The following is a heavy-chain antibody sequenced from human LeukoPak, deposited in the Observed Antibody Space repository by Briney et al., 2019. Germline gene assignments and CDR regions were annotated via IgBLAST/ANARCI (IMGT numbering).Heavy chain of an antibody. V-gene: IGHV3-30*02. D-gene: IGHD3-16*01. J-gene: IGHJ4*02. CDR2: IRYDGSNK. Sequence: PGGSLRLSCAASGFTFSSYGMHWVRQAPGKGLEWVAFIRYDGSNKYYADSVKGRFTISRDNSKNTLYLQMNSLRAEDTAVYYCANPYYDYVLGVLDYWGQGTLVTVSS. CDR1: GFTFSSYG. CDR3: ANPYYDYVLGVLDY.